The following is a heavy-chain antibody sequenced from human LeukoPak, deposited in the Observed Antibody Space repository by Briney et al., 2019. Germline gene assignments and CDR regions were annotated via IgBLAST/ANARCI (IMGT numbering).Heavy chain of an antibody. D-gene: IGHD3-10*01. J-gene: IGHJ3*02. Sequence: SVKVSCKASGGTFSSYAISWVRQAPGQGLEWMGGIIPIFGTANYAQKFQGRVTITADESTSTAYRELSSLRSEDTAVYYCARCPVTMVRGVIIVDAFDIWGQGTMVTVSS. CDR2: IIPIFGTA. V-gene: IGHV1-69*01. CDR1: GGTFSSYA. CDR3: ARCPVTMVRGVIIVDAFDI.